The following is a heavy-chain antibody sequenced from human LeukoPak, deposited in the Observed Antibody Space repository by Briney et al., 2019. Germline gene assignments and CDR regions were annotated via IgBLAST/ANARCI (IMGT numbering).Heavy chain of an antibody. CDR1: GFTFSSYE. V-gene: IGHV3-48*03. CDR3: ARDDGDYGMDV. CDR2: ISSSGSTI. J-gene: IGHJ6*04. Sequence: GGSLRLSCAASGFTFSSYEMNWVRQAPGKGLEWVSYISSSGSTIYYADSVKGRFTISRDNPKNSLYLQMNSLRAEDTAVYYCARDDGDYGMDVWGKGTTVTVSS.